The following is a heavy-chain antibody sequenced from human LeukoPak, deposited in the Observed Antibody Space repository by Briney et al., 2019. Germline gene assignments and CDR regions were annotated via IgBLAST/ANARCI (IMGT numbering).Heavy chain of an antibody. J-gene: IGHJ4*02. CDR3: AKRGPGSPQSGKYYFDY. Sequence: ASVKVSCKASGYTFTSHYMHWVRQAPGQGLEWMGVINPTGDTTRYAQKFQGRVTMTRDMSTSTDYMELSSLRSEDTAVYYCAKRGPGSPQSGKYYFDYWGQGTLVTVSS. CDR2: INPTGDTT. D-gene: IGHD3-10*01. CDR1: GYTFTSHY. V-gene: IGHV1-46*01.